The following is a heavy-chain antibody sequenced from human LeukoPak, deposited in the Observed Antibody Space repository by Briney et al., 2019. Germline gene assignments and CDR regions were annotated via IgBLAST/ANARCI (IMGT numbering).Heavy chain of an antibody. CDR2: TYTCGST. CDR1: GGSISSYY. Sequence: PSETLSLTCTVSGGSISSYYWSWIRQPAGKGLEWIGRTYTCGSTNYNPTLKSRVSMSVDTSKNQFSLKLSSVTAADTAVYYCARDRGGYSGYDNWFDPWGQGTLVTVSS. D-gene: IGHD5-12*01. V-gene: IGHV4-4*07. CDR3: ARDRGGYSGYDNWFDP. J-gene: IGHJ5*02.